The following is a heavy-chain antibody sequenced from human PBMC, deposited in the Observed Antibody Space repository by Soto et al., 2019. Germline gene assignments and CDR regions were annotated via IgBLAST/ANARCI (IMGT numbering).Heavy chain of an antibody. Sequence: SETLSLTCTVSGGSISSSGYFWSWIRQPPGEGLEWIGYIYHSGSTYYNPSLKSRVTISVDRSKNQFSLKLSSVTAADTAVYYCARTPDIWGQGTMVTVS. V-gene: IGHV4-30-2*01. CDR2: IYHSGST. CDR3: ARTPDI. CDR1: GGSISSSGYF. J-gene: IGHJ3*02.